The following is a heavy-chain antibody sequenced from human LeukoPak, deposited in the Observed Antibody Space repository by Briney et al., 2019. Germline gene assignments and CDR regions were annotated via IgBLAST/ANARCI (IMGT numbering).Heavy chain of an antibody. CDR1: GFTFSSYD. Sequence: GSLRLSCAASGFTFSSYDMNWVRQAPGKGLEWVSYISSSGTTIYYADPVRGRFTISGDNAKNSLYLQMNSLRAEDTAVYYCARGGSFFVYWGQGTLVTVSS. CDR3: ARGGSFFVY. CDR2: ISSSGTTI. J-gene: IGHJ4*02. V-gene: IGHV3-48*03. D-gene: IGHD1-26*01.